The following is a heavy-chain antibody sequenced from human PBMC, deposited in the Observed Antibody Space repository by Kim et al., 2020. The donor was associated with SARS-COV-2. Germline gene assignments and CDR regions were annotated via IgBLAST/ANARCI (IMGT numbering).Heavy chain of an antibody. CDR3: ARPHYYDSSGYYYGDAFDI. Sequence: GGSLRLSCAASGFTFSSYWMNWVRQAPGKGLEWVANIKQDGSEKYYVDSVKGRFTISRDNAKNSLYLQMNSLRAEDTAVYYCARPHYYDSSGYYYGDAFDIWGQGTLVTVSS. D-gene: IGHD3-22*01. CDR2: IKQDGSEK. J-gene: IGHJ3*02. CDR1: GFTFSSYW. V-gene: IGHV3-7*01.